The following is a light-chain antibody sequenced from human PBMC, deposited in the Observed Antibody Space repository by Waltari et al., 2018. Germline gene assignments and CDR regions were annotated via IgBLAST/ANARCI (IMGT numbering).Light chain of an antibody. V-gene: IGLV2-14*01. J-gene: IGLJ3*02. CDR1: KSDIGTYDY. Sequence: QSALTQAASVSASPGQSITSSCTGTKSDIGTYDYVSWFQQYPGRAPKLMIYEVRNRPLGVSNRFSGSKSGITASLRISGLLAEDEAYYYCSSYTSSTTWVFGGGTKLTVL. CDR3: SSYTSSTTWV. CDR2: EVR.